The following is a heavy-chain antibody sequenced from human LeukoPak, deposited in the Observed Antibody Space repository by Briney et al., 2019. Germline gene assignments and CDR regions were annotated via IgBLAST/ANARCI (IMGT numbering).Heavy chain of an antibody. Sequence: PSETLSLTCTVSGGSISRSSYYWGWIRQPPGKGLQWIGSIYYSDSGKMFYNPSLKSRVTISADTSKNQFSLKVSSVTAADTAVYYCARYRCKTTSGCEDTDAFDTWGQGTMVTVSS. J-gene: IGHJ3*02. CDR3: ARYRCKTTSGCEDTDAFDT. CDR1: GGSISRSSYY. D-gene: IGHD2/OR15-2a*01. V-gene: IGHV4-39*01. CDR2: IYYSDSGKM.